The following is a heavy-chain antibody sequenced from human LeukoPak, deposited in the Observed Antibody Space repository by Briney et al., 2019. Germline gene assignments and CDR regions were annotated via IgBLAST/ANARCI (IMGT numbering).Heavy chain of an antibody. D-gene: IGHD3-3*01. Sequence: PGGSLRLSCTASGFTFSSYAMHWVRQAPGRGLEWVAIISYDGSNKYYVDSVKGRFTISRDNSKNTLYLQMNSLRAEDTAVYYCARDSRPFGVVNILVHWGQGTLVTVSS. CDR2: ISYDGSNK. J-gene: IGHJ4*02. V-gene: IGHV3-30-3*01. CDR1: GFTFSSYA. CDR3: ARDSRPFGVVNILVH.